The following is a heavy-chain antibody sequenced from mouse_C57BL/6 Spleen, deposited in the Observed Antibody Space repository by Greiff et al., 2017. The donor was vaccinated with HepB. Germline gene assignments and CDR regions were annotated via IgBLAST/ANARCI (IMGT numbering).Heavy chain of an antibody. CDR3: AREESNYPLYYFDY. V-gene: IGHV1-26*01. Sequence: EVQLQQSGPELVKPGASVKISCKASGYTFTDYYMNWVKQSHGKSLEWIGDINPNNGGTSYNQKFKGKATLTVDKSSSTAYMELRSLTSEDSAVYYCAREESNYPLYYFDYWGQGTTLTVSS. CDR1: GYTFTDYY. D-gene: IGHD2-5*01. CDR2: INPNNGGT. J-gene: IGHJ2*01.